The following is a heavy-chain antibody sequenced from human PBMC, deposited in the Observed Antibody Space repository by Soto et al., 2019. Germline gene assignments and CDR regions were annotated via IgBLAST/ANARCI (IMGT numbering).Heavy chain of an antibody. D-gene: IGHD4-17*01. V-gene: IGHV4-34*01. Sequence: PAETLSLTCAVYGGSFSGYHWTWIRQPPGRGLEWIGEVTHRGSPNYNTSLKSRVTISIDTSQHQFSLNLRSVTASDTAVYYCARIPGSDYSDPYDFWGQGTLVTVSS. CDR3: ARIPGSDYSDPYDF. J-gene: IGHJ4*02. CDR1: GGSFSGYH. CDR2: VTHRGSP.